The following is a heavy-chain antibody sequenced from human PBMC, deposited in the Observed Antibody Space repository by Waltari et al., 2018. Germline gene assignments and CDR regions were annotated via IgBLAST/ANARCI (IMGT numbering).Heavy chain of an antibody. J-gene: IGHJ4*02. V-gene: IGHV1-69*08. Sequence: QVQLVQSGAEVKKPGSSVKVSCKASGGTFSSYAISWVRQAPGQGLEWMGRISPIFGTANYAQNFQGRVKITADKSTSTAYMELCSLRTEDTAVYYCARRAGGYCSGGTCYPENWGQGTLVTVSS. D-gene: IGHD2-15*01. CDR2: ISPIFGTA. CDR1: GGTFSSYA. CDR3: ARRAGGYCSGGTCYPEN.